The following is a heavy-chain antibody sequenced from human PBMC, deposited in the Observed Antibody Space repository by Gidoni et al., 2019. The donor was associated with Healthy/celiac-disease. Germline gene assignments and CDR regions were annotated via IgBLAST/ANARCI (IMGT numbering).Heavy chain of an antibody. CDR2: ISYDGSNK. D-gene: IGHD2-8*01. V-gene: IGHV3-30-3*01. J-gene: IGHJ4*02. CDR1: GFTLSSYA. Sequence: QVQLVESGGGVVQPWRYLRLSCAASGFTLSSYAMHLVRLAPGQGLEWVAVISYDGSNKYYAESVKGRFTISRDNSKNTLYLQMNSMRAEDTAVYYCARESERYCTNGVCYTGDYGDSPTPLYFDYWGQGTLVTVSS. CDR3: ARESERYCTNGVCYTGDYGDSPTPLYFDY.